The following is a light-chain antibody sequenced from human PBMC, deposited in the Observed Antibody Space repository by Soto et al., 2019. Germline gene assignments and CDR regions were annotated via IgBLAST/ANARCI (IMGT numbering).Light chain of an antibody. CDR2: DVG. V-gene: IGLV2-14*03. J-gene: IGLJ2*01. Sequence: QSVLTQPASVSGSPGQSITISCTGTSSDVGGYNYVSWYKHHPGKAPKLIIYDVGYRPSGVSNRFSGSKSGNTASLTISGLQAADESDYYCSSYTSSSTSYVVFGGGTKLTVL. CDR1: SSDVGGYNY. CDR3: SSYTSSSTSYVV.